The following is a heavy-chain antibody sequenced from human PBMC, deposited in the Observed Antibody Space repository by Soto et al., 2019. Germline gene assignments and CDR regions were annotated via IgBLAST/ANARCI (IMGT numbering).Heavy chain of an antibody. Sequence: QSQTLSLTCAISGDSVSSNSAAWNWIRQSPSRGLEWLGRTYYRSKWYNDYAVSVKSRITINPDTSKNQFSLQLNSVTPEDTAVYYCAREQWLRIGVVGGIIGAYDAFDIWGQGTMVTVSS. V-gene: IGHV6-1*01. J-gene: IGHJ3*02. D-gene: IGHD5-12*01. CDR2: TYYRSKWYN. CDR1: GDSVSSNSAA. CDR3: AREQWLRIGVVGGIIGAYDAFDI.